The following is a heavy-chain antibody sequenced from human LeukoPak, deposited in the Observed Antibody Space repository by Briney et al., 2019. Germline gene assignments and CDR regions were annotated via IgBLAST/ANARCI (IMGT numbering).Heavy chain of an antibody. Sequence: PSETLSLTCTVSGGSISSYYWSWIRQPPGKGLEWIGYIYYSGSTNYNPSLKSRVTISVDTSKNQFSLKLSSVTAADTAVYYCARDRDCSSTSCYKSRRWYFDLWGRGTLVTVSS. CDR2: IYYSGST. J-gene: IGHJ2*01. CDR1: GGSISSYY. D-gene: IGHD2-2*02. V-gene: IGHV4-59*12. CDR3: ARDRDCSSTSCYKSRRWYFDL.